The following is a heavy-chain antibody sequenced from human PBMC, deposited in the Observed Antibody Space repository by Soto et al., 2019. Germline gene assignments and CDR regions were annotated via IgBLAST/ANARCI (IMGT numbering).Heavy chain of an antibody. Sequence: PSETLSLTCTVSGGSIISGGYYGSWIRQHPGKGLEWIGYIYYSGSTYYNPSLKSRVTISVDTSKNQFSLKLSSVTAADTAVYYCASTATGYYNIDYWGQGTLVTVSS. D-gene: IGHD3-9*01. CDR3: ASTATGYYNIDY. V-gene: IGHV4-31*03. J-gene: IGHJ4*02. CDR2: IYYSGST. CDR1: GGSIISGGYY.